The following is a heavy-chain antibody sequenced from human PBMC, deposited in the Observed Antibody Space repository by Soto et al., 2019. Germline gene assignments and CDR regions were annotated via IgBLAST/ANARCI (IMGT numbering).Heavy chain of an antibody. CDR2: ISKSSSVI. D-gene: IGHD3-3*01. J-gene: IGHJ6*02. CDR1: GSTFSSSE. V-gene: IGHV3-48*03. CDR3: ASVNLRFSYGIDV. Sequence: EVQLVESGGGLVQPGGSLRLSCAASGSTFSSSEMHWVRHAPGKGLEWISYISKSSSVIYYADSVKGRFTISRDNAKNLLYLQMNSLRAEDTAVYFCASVNLRFSYGIDVWGQGTTVTVSS.